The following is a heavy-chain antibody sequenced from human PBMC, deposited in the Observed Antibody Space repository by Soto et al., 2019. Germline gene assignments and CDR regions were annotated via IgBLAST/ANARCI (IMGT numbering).Heavy chain of an antibody. CDR3: ARDRGRSSGWPLDY. J-gene: IGHJ4*02. Sequence: GGSLRLSCAASGFTFSSYAMHWVRQAPGKGLEWVAVISYDGSNKYYADSVKGRFTISRDNSKNTLYLQMNSLRAEDTAVYYCARDRGRSSGWPLDYWGQATLVTVSS. D-gene: IGHD6-19*01. CDR1: GFTFSSYA. V-gene: IGHV3-30-3*01. CDR2: ISYDGSNK.